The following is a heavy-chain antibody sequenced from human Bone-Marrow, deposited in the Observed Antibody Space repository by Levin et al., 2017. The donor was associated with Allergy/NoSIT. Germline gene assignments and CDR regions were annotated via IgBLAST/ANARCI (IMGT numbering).Heavy chain of an antibody. CDR3: AKDMYEYSSSSNFDY. CDR2: ISGSGGST. V-gene: IGHV3-23*01. J-gene: IGHJ4*02. Sequence: SCAASGFTFSSYAMSWVRQAPGKGLEWVSAISGSGGSTYYADSVKGRFTISRDNSKNTLYLQMNSLRAEDTAVYYCAKDMYEYSSSSNFDYWGQGTLVTVSS. D-gene: IGHD6-6*01. CDR1: GFTFSSYA.